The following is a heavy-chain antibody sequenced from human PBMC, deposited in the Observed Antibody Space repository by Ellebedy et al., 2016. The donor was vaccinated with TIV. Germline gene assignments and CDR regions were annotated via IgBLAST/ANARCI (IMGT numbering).Heavy chain of an antibody. Sequence: SETLSLTXTVSAGSISSYYWNWIRQPPGKGLEWIGYIFYSGITNYNPSLKSRVTISVDTSKNQFSLRLSSVTAADTAVYYCARVDWGMDYWGQGTLVTVSS. V-gene: IGHV4-59*12. J-gene: IGHJ4*02. CDR3: ARVDWGMDY. D-gene: IGHD2-8*01. CDR1: AGSISSYY. CDR2: IFYSGIT.